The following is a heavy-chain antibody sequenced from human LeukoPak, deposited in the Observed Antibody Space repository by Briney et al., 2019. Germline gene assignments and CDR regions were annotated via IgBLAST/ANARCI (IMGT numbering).Heavy chain of an antibody. Sequence: ASVKVSCKASGYTFTSYGISWVRQVPGQGPEWMGWISAYNGNTNYAQKLQGRVTMTTDTSTSTAYMELRSLRSDDTAVYYCARGPFNYYDSSGYFRSYYYGMDVWGQGTTVTVSS. CDR3: ARGPFNYYDSSGYFRSYYYGMDV. V-gene: IGHV1-18*01. CDR2: ISAYNGNT. D-gene: IGHD3-22*01. CDR1: GYTFTSYG. J-gene: IGHJ6*02.